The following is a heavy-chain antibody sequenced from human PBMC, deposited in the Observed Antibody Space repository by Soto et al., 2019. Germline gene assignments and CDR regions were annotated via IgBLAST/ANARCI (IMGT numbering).Heavy chain of an antibody. CDR2: INPKSGGT. CDR1: GYSFTDYH. V-gene: IGHV1-2*04. CDR3: ARGDSTDCSNGVCSFFYNHDMDV. D-gene: IGHD2-8*01. J-gene: IGHJ6*02. Sequence: ASAKVSCKASGYSFTDYHIHWVRQAPAQGLEWLGRINPKSGGTSTAQKFQGWVTMTTDTSISTASMELTRLTSDDTAIYYCARGDSTDCSNGVCSFFYNHDMDVWGQGTTVTVSS.